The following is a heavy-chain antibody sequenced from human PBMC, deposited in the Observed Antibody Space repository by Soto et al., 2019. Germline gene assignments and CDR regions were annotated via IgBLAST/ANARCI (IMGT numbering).Heavy chain of an antibody. CDR2: ISASNGNR. V-gene: IGHV1-18*04. D-gene: IGHD4-17*01. CDR1: GYPFNKYS. J-gene: IGHJ4*02. CDR3: TRGHGDFAGDFDY. Sequence: QGQLVQSGAEVKWPGASVKVSCKASGYPFNKYSISWVRQAPGQGLEWMGRISASNGNRNYAQKFQGRVTLGTDTSTSTAYMELRNLRSDDTAVYYCTRGHGDFAGDFDYWGQGTLVTVSS.